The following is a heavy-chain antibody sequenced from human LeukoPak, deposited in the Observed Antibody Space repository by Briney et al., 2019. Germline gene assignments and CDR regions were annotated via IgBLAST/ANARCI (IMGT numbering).Heavy chain of an antibody. CDR1: GFTVSSTY. V-gene: IGHV3-66*01. J-gene: IGHJ4*02. Sequence: GGSLRLSCAASGFTVSSTYMSWVRQAPGKGLEWVSVIHRDGPTYYADSVKGRFTISRDNSKNTLFFQMRRLRAEHTAMYYCARGYNTAVKNFDYCGQGTLVTVSS. CDR2: IHRDGPT. CDR3: ARGYNTAVKNFDY. D-gene: IGHD5-24*01.